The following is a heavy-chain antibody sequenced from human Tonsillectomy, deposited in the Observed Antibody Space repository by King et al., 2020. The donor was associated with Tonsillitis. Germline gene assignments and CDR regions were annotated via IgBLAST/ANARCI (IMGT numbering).Heavy chain of an antibody. CDR1: GFSLSSSGVG. CDR3: AHSYYDSSGYLDWFDS. CDR2: IYWNDDK. Sequence: TLKESGPTLVKPTQTLTLTCTFSGFSLSSSGVGVGWIRQPPGKALEWLAFIYWNDDKRYSPSLDSRVTITKDTSKNQVVLIMTNMDPVDTATYYCAHSYYDSSGYLDWFDSWGQGTLVTVSS. D-gene: IGHD3-22*01. J-gene: IGHJ5*01. V-gene: IGHV2-5*01.